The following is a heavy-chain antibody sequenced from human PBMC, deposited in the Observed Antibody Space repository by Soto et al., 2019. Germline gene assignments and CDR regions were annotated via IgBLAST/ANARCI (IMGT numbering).Heavy chain of an antibody. CDR3: ARGPRITMVRGVIRFSYGMDV. J-gene: IGHJ6*02. CDR1: GGSFSGYY. D-gene: IGHD3-10*01. Sequence: PSEPLSLTCAVYGGSFSGYYWSWIRQPPGEGLEWIGEINPSGSTNYNPSLKRRVTISVDTSKNQFSLKLSSVTAADTAVYYCARGPRITMVRGVIRFSYGMDVWGQGTTVTVS. CDR2: INPSGST. V-gene: IGHV4-34*01.